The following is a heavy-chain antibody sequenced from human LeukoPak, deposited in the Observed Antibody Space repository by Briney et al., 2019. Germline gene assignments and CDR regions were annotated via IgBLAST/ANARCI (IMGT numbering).Heavy chain of an antibody. D-gene: IGHD5-12*01. CDR1: GYNFTNYG. CDR3: ARIPSSGRGYSGYDYGDLDY. Sequence: VASVKVSCKGSGYNFTNYGITWVRQAPGQGLEWMGWINPNSGGTNYAQKFQGWVTMTRDTSISTAYMELSRLRSDDTAVYYCARIPSSGRGYSGYDYGDLDYWGQGTLVTVSS. J-gene: IGHJ4*02. V-gene: IGHV1-2*04. CDR2: INPNSGGT.